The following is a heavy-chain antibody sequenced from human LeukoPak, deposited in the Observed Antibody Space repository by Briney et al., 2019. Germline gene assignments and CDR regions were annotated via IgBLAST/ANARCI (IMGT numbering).Heavy chain of an antibody. V-gene: IGHV4-39*01. J-gene: IGHJ4*02. CDR3: VSPRGFSYGYFDY. Sequence: SETLSLTCTVSGGSISSSSAYWGWIRQPPGKGLEWIGSIYYSKNTYYNPSLKSRVTISADASKNQFSLTLGSVSATDTAVYYCVSPRGFSYGYFDYWGQGTLVTVSS. CDR1: GGSISSSSAY. D-gene: IGHD5-18*01. CDR2: IYYSKNT.